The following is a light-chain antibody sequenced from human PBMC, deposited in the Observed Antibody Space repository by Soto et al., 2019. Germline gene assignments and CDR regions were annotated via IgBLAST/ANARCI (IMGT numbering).Light chain of an antibody. J-gene: IGKJ3*01. CDR3: HYYDDSPPFP. CDR2: GAS. CDR1: QSVSSRF. Sequence: EIVLTQSPGTLSLSPGERATFSCRASQSVSSRFLAWYQQKPGQAPRPLIYGASSRATGIPDRFSGSGSGTDFTLTISRLEPEDFAVYYCHYYDDSPPFPFGPGTKLDIK. V-gene: IGKV3-20*01.